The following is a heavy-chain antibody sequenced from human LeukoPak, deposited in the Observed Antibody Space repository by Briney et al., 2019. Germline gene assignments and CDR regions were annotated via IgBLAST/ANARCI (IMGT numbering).Heavy chain of an antibody. CDR3: ARVEVVVVTAILIHAFDI. Sequence: ASVKVSCKASGYTFTSYGISWVRQAPGQGLEWMGWISAYNGNTNYAQKLQGRVTMTTDTSTSTAYMELRRLRSDDTAVYYCARVEVVVVTAILIHAFDIWGQGTMVTVSS. CDR1: GYTFTSYG. V-gene: IGHV1-18*01. CDR2: ISAYNGNT. J-gene: IGHJ3*02. D-gene: IGHD2-21*02.